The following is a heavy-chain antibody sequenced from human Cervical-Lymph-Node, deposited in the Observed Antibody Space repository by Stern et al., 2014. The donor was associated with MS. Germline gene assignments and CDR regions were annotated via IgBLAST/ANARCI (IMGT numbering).Heavy chain of an antibody. J-gene: IGHJ4*02. CDR1: GFSLSTRGMC. CDR3: TRVRCFDILTGYPDY. V-gene: IGHV2-70*01. D-gene: IGHD3-9*01. CDR2: IDWDDDE. Sequence: QVTLKESGPALVKPTQTLTLTCTFSGFSLSTRGMCGSWIRQPPGKALEWLGLIDWDDDEYYSTSLKTRLTISKDPSINQVVLTMTNMDPVDTATYYCTRVRCFDILTGYPDYWGQGTLVTVSS.